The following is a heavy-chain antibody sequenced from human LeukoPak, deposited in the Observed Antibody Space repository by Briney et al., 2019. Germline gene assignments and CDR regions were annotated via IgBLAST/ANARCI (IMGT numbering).Heavy chain of an antibody. Sequence: SQTLSLTCTVSGGSISSHYWSWIRQPPGKGLEWIGYIYNTGGTNYNPSLKSRVTISIDTSKNQFSLNLRSVTAADTAVYYCARRYCSSASCYAVSQDAFDIWGQGTLVTVSP. V-gene: IGHV4-59*11. J-gene: IGHJ3*02. CDR1: GGSISSHY. CDR2: IYNTGGT. D-gene: IGHD2-2*01. CDR3: ARRYCSSASCYAVSQDAFDI.